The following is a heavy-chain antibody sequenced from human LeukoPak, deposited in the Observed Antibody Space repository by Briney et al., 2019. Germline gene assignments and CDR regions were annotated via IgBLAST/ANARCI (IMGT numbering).Heavy chain of an antibody. CDR2: ISYAGVYK. J-gene: IGHJ4*02. CDR1: GFTFSNYD. V-gene: IGHV3-30*18. CDR3: AKGTRYFDYTGALDY. Sequence: GGSLRLSCAASGFTFSNYDIHWVRQAPGKGLEWVAVISYAGVYKYYADSVRGRFTISRDNSKNTLYLQMNSLRAEDTAVYYCAKGTRYFDYTGALDYWGQGTLVTVSS. D-gene: IGHD3-9*01.